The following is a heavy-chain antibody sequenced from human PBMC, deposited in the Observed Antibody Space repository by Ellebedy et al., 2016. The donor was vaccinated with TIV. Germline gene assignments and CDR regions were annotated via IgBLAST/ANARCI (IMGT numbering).Heavy chain of an antibody. V-gene: IGHV3-23*01. D-gene: IGHD6-19*01. CDR3: TRISSGWSLDY. CDR1: GFTFSSYA. CDR2: ISNTGSRT. Sequence: GESLKISCAASGFTFSSYAMSWVRQAPGKGLEWVSTISNTGSRTYYADSVEGRFIISRDNSKKTLYLQMNSLRAEDTAVYYCTRISSGWSLDYWGQGTPVTVSS. J-gene: IGHJ4*02.